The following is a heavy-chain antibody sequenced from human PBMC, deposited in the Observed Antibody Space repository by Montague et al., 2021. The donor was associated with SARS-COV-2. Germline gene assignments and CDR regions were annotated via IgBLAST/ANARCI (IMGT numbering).Heavy chain of an antibody. CDR3: ARFDYDGVGSYYRGPFDY. CDR1: GFSLTTSGVG. D-gene: IGHD3-10*01. V-gene: IGHV2-5*02. CDR2: IYWDDDK. J-gene: IGHJ4*02. Sequence: PALVKPTQTLTLTCAFSGFSLTTSGVGVGWIRQPPGKALEWLALIYWDDDKRYSPSLRSRLTITKDTSKNQVVLTMTHMDPVDTATYCCARFDYDGVGSYYRGPFDYWGQGIPVTVSS.